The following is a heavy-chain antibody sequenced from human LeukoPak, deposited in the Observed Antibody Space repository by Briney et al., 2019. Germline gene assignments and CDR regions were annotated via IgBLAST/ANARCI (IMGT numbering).Heavy chain of an antibody. CDR2: ITDNSGTI. CDR1: GFTFSTYS. Sequence: PGGSLRLSCAASGFTFSTYSMNWVRQAPGKGLEWVSFITDNSGTIYYADSVRGRFTISRDNAKNSLYLQMNNLRVEDTAVYYCARDAKTQDSSQPDYWGQGTLVTVSS. D-gene: IGHD6-13*01. V-gene: IGHV3-48*04. J-gene: IGHJ4*02. CDR3: ARDAKTQDSSQPDY.